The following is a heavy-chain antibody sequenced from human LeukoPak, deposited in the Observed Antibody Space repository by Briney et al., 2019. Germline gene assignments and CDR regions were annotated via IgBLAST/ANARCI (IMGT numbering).Heavy chain of an antibody. V-gene: IGHV4-61*02. CDR1: GGSISSGSYY. CDR3: AREVAVAGTDYYGMDV. Sequence: SQTLSLTCTVSGGSISSGSYYWSWIRQPAGKGLEWIGRIYTSGSTNYNPFLKSRVTISVDTSKNQFSLKLSSVTAADTAVYYCAREVAVAGTDYYGMDVWGQGTTVTVSS. D-gene: IGHD6-19*01. CDR2: IYTSGST. J-gene: IGHJ6*02.